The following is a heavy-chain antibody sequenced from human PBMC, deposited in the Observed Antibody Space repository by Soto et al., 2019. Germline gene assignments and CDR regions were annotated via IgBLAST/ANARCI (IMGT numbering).Heavy chain of an antibody. D-gene: IGHD3-10*01. Sequence: EVRLEESGGGFVQPGGSLRVSCSGSGFIFSSFWMHWVRQGPGKGLEWVSRINGAGASLAYADSVKGRFSISKDNVKNTLHPQMTRLGAGETVVYLFARRGFIGVDDWGGGTTVTVSS. CDR1: GFIFSSFW. V-gene: IGHV3-74*03. CDR2: INGAGASL. CDR3: ARRGFIGVDD. J-gene: IGHJ6*01.